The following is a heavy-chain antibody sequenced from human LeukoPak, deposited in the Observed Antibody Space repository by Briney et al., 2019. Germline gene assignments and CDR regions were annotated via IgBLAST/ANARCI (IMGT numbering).Heavy chain of an antibody. CDR3: ARGPLLDYDGGGYYYFDY. CDR2: INHGGRS. V-gene: IGHV4-34*01. D-gene: IGHD3-22*01. J-gene: IGHJ4*02. CDR1: GGPFSAYY. Sequence: PSETLSLTCAVYGGPFSAYYWSWIRQSPGKGLEWVGEINHGGRSNYNPSLKSRVTISVDTSKNQFSLTLSSVTAADTAVYYCARGPLLDYDGGGYYYFDYWGQGTLVTVSS.